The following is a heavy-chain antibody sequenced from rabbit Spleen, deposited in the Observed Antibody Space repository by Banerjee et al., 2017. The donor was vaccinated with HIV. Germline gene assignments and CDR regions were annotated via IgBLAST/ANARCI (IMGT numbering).Heavy chain of an antibody. V-gene: IGHV1S47*01. CDR2: IDLVFGST. CDR3: VREAGYGGYGDANL. Sequence: QEQLEESGGGLVKPEGSLTLTCKASGVSFSDKAVMCWVRQAPGKGLEWIGYIDLVFGSTHYASWVNGRFTISSHNAQNTLYLQLNSLTAADTATYFCVREAGYGGYGDANLWGQGTLVTVS. CDR1: GVSFSDKA. J-gene: IGHJ4*01. D-gene: IGHD6-1*01.